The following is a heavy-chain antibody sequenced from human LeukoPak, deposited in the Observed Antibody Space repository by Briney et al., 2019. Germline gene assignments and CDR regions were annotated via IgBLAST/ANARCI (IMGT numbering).Heavy chain of an antibody. CDR2: INSDGSST. Sequence: PGGSLRLSCAASGFTFSSYWIYWVRQAPGKGLVWVSRINSDGSSTSYADSAKGRFTISRDNAKNTVSLQMNSLRAEDTAVYYCARVGTTWFDPWGQGTLVTVS. D-gene: IGHD7-27*01. V-gene: IGHV3-74*01. CDR3: ARVGTTWFDP. CDR1: GFTFSSYW. J-gene: IGHJ5*02.